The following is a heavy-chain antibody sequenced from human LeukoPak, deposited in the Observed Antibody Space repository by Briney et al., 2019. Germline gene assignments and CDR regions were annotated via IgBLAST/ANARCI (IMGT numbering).Heavy chain of an antibody. CDR3: AKGRYYGSKSDSFDY. Sequence: GGSLRLSCGASGFTFSSYAMSWVRQAPGKGLEWVSVISGSGGSTNYADSVKGRFTISRDNSKNTLYLQMNSLRAEDTAAYYCAKGRYYGSKSDSFDYWGQGTLVTVSS. J-gene: IGHJ4*02. V-gene: IGHV3-23*01. D-gene: IGHD3-10*01. CDR1: GFTFSSYA. CDR2: ISGSGGST.